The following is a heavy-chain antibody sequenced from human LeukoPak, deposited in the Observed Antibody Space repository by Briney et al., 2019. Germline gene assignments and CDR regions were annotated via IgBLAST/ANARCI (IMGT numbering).Heavy chain of an antibody. Sequence: ASVKVSCKASGYTFTSYGISWVRQAPGQGLEWMGWISAYNGNTNYAQKLQGRVTMTTDTSTSTAYMELRSLRSVDTAVYYCARDSYYYDSSGYYPFLTFDIWGQGTMVTVSS. V-gene: IGHV1-18*01. CDR2: ISAYNGNT. D-gene: IGHD3-22*01. J-gene: IGHJ3*02. CDR1: GYTFTSYG. CDR3: ARDSYYYDSSGYYPFLTFDI.